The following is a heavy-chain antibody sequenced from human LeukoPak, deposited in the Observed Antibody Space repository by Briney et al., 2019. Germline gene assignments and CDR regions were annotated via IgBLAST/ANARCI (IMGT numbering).Heavy chain of an antibody. CDR1: GFTFNSYI. CDR3: AELGITMIGGV. CDR2: ISSSGSTI. D-gene: IGHD3-10*02. V-gene: IGHV3-48*03. J-gene: IGHJ6*04. Sequence: GGSLRLSCATSGFTFNSYIMNWVRQAPGKGLEWVSYISSSGSTIYYADSVKGRFTISRDNAKNSLYLQMNSLRAEDTAVYYCAELGITMIGGVWGKGTTFTISS.